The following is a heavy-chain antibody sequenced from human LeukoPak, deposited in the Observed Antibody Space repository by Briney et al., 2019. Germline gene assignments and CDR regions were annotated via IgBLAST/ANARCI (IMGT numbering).Heavy chain of an antibody. D-gene: IGHD1-1*01. CDR2: INPDSGAT. V-gene: IGHV1-2*02. CDR1: GYTFIDYF. CDR3: AKDWSDLGSTYYFDF. J-gene: IGHJ4*02. Sequence: ASLKVSCKPSGYTFIDYFLHWVRQAPGQGLEWMGWINPDSGATNYAQKFQGRVTMTRDTSISTVYMELSRLESDDTAVYYCAKDWSDLGSTYYFDFWGQGTLVTVSS.